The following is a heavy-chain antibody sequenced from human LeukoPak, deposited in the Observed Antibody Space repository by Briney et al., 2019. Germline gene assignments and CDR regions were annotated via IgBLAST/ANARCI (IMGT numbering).Heavy chain of an antibody. V-gene: IGHV4-59*01. D-gene: IGHD4-17*01. Sequence: SETLSLTCTASGGSISRYSWSWIRQPPGKGLEWVGYIYYIGSNNYNPSLKSRVTISVDNSKNQSPLKLSSWTAADRAWFDYIYYRGSTNYGPSLKSRVTISVYTSKDEFALKLSSVSGADTAVYYWAGGINDYGEIFDLGGRGTLDSVFS. CDR2: IYYIGSN. CDR3: IYYRGSTNYGPSLKSRVTISVYTSKDEFALKLSSVSGADTAVYYWAGGINDYGEIFDL. CDR1: GGSISRYS. J-gene: IGHJ4*02.